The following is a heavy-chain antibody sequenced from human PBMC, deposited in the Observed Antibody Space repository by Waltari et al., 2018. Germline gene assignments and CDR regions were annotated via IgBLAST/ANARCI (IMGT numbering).Heavy chain of an antibody. CDR3: AREPRYDSSGYNGDY. D-gene: IGHD3-22*01. CDR2: IYPSGCT. V-gene: IGHV4-38-2*02. J-gene: IGHJ4*02. Sequence: QVQLQESGPGLVKPSETLSLPCAVSGYSISSGYYWGWIRPPPGKGLEWIGSIYPSGCTDYNPSHKSRVTISVDTSKTPCSVKLSSVSAADTAVYDCAREPRYDSSGYNGDYWGQGTLVTVSS. CDR1: GYSISSGYY.